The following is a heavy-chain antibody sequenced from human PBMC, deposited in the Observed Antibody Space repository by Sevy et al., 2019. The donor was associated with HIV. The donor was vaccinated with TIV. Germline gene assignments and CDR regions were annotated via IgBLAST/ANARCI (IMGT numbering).Heavy chain of an antibody. CDR1: GGAISSYY. CDR3: ARAEYCGGDCYSWYFDR. D-gene: IGHD2-21*02. Sequence: SETLCLTCTVSGGAISSYYWSWIRQPPGKGLEWIGYIYYSGSTNYNPSLKSRVTISVDTSKNQFSLKLSSVTAADTAVDYCARAEYCGGDCYSWYFDRWGRGTLVTVSS. CDR2: IYYSGST. V-gene: IGHV4-59*01. J-gene: IGHJ2*01.